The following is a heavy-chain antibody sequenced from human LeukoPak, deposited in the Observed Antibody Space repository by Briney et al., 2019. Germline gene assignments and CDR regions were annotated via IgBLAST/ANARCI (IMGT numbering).Heavy chain of an antibody. CDR2: IYHSGST. CDR3: ARDQRTVGYYGMDV. V-gene: IGHV4-30-2*01. CDR1: GGSISSGGYS. Sequence: SETLSLTCAISGGSISSGGYSWSWIRQPPGKGLEWIGYIYHSGSTNYNPSLKSRVTISVDTSKNQFSLKLRSVTAADTAVYYCARDQRTVGYYGMDVWDRGTTVTVSS. J-gene: IGHJ6*02. D-gene: IGHD1-26*01.